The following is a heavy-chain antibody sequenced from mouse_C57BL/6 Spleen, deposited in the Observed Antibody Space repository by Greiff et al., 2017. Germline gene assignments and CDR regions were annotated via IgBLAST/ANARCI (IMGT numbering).Heavy chain of an antibody. V-gene: IGHV1-15*01. D-gene: IGHD1-1*01. CDR3: TRDTTVVEYYFDY. J-gene: IGHJ2*01. CDR1: GYTFTDYE. CDR2: IDPETGGT. Sequence: QVQLQQSGAELVRPGASVTLSCKASGYTFTDYEMHWVKQTPVHGLEWIGAIDPETGGTAYNQKFKGKAILTADKSSSTAYMELRSLTSEDSAVYYCTRDTTVVEYYFDYWGQGTTRTVSS.